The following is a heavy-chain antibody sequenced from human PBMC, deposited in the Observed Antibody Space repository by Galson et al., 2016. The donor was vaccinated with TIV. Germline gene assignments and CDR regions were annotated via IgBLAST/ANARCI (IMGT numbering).Heavy chain of an antibody. CDR1: GDTFTSYP. V-gene: IGHV1-69*13. J-gene: IGHJ3*02. D-gene: IGHD5-18*01. CDR3: ARARGYNFENAFHI. CDR2: IIPLFGTA. Sequence: SVKVSCKASGDTFTSYPFNWVRQAPGQGLEWMGGIIPLFGTANYAQKFQGRVTISADEFPSAAYMELSSLRFEDAAVYYCARARGYNFENAFHIWGQWTMVTVSS.